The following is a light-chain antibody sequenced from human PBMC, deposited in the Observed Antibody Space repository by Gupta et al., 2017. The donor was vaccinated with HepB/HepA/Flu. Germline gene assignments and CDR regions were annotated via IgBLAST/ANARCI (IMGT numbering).Light chain of an antibody. J-gene: IGLJ3*02. V-gene: IGLV6-57*03. Sequence: NFILPQPHSVSQSPGKPVTISCTRSSGSIASNYVQWYQQRPGSAATTVIYEDNQRPPGVPDQFSGSIDSSSNSASLTISGLKTDDDADYYCQSYDSSNHWVLGGGTKLTVL. CDR2: EDN. CDR3: QSYDSSNHWV. CDR1: SGSIASNY.